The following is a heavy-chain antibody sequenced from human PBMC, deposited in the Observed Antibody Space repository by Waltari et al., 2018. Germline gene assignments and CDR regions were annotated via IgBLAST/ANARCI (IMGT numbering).Heavy chain of an antibody. CDR1: GFTFSRYG. D-gene: IGHD3-16*01. J-gene: IGHJ4*02. CDR3: AKDLGIALANLAY. Sequence: QVQLVESGGGVVQPGRSLRLSCAASGFTFSRYGMHWVRQAPGKGLEWVAGTSYEGSQESYGDSVRGRFTISRDNSKDTLYLQLNRLGAEDTAVYYCAKDLGIALANLAYWGQGTLVTVSS. CDR2: TSYEGSQE. V-gene: IGHV3-30*18.